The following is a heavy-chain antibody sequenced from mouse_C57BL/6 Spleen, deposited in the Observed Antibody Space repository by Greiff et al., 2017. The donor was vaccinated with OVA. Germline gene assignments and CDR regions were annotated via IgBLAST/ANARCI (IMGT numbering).Heavy chain of an antibody. V-gene: IGHV3-6*01. D-gene: IGHD4-1*01. CDR3: ASNWDGFDY. Sequence: ESGPGLVKPSQSLSLTCSVTGYSITSGYYWNWIRQFPGNKLEWMGYISYDGSNNYNPSLKNRISITRDTSKNQFFLKLNSVTTEDTATYYCASNWDGFDYWGQGTTLTVSS. CDR1: GYSITSGYY. CDR2: ISYDGSN. J-gene: IGHJ2*01.